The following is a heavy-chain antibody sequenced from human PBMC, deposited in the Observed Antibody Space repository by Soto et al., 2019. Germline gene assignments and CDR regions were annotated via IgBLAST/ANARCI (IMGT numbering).Heavy chain of an antibody. V-gene: IGHV5-51*01. J-gene: IGHJ6*02. CDR2: IYPGDSDT. Sequence: GESLKISCKGSGYSFTSYWIGWVRQMPGKGLEWMGIIYPGDSDTRYSPSFQGQVTISADKSISTAYLQWSSLKASDTAMYYCARQDPEHPTGPPYGMDVWRQGTTVTVSS. CDR1: GYSFTSYW. D-gene: IGHD4-17*01. CDR3: ARQDPEHPTGPPYGMDV.